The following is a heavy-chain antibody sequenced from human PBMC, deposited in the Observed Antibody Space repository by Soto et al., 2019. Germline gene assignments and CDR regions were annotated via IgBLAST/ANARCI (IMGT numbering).Heavy chain of an antibody. CDR2: IYYSGST. Sequence: QVQLQESGPGLVKPSQTLSLTCTVSGGSISSGGYYWSWIRQHPGKGLEWIGYIYYSGSTYYDPSLKSRVTISVDTSKNQFSLKLSSVTAADTAVYYCARELRFGEDYCGMDVWGQGTTVTVSS. CDR1: GGSISSGGYY. V-gene: IGHV4-31*03. CDR3: ARELRFGEDYCGMDV. D-gene: IGHD3-10*01. J-gene: IGHJ6*02.